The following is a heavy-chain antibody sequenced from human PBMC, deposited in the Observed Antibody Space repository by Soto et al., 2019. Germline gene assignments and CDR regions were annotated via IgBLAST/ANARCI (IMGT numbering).Heavy chain of an antibody. D-gene: IGHD6-6*01. CDR1: GGSFSGYY. V-gene: IGHV4-34*01. Sequence: QVQLQQWGAGLLKPSETLSLTCAVYGGSFSGYYWSWIRQPPGKGLEWIGEINHSGSTNYNPSLKSRVTLSVDTSKNQFSLKLSSVTAADTAVYYCARCHYSTGVSSPRDEYFQHWGQGTLVTVSS. CDR3: ARCHYSTGVSSPRDEYFQH. CDR2: INHSGST. J-gene: IGHJ1*01.